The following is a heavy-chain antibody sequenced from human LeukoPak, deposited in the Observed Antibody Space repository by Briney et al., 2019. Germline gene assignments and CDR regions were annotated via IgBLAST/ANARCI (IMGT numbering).Heavy chain of an antibody. CDR3: ARSSEGRYYYDSSGYSYYYYYMDV. CDR2: IYYSGST. Sequence: SETLSLTCTVSGGSISSGSYYWSWIRQPPGKGLEWIGYIYYSGSTNYNPSLKSRVTISVDTSKNQFSLKLNSVTAAGTAVYYCARSSEGRYYYDSSGYSYYYYYMDVWGKGTTVTISS. J-gene: IGHJ6*03. CDR1: GGSISSGSYY. V-gene: IGHV4-61*01. D-gene: IGHD3-22*01.